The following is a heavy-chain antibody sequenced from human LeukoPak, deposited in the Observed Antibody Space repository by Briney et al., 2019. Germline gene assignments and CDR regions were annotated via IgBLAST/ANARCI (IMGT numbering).Heavy chain of an antibody. CDR2: IDPSDSYN. CDR3: ARAYSRSRFDY. V-gene: IGHV5-10-1*01. J-gene: IGHJ4*02. D-gene: IGHD6-6*01. Sequence: HGESLRISCKGSGYNFTNYWISWVRQMPGKGLEWMGTIDPSDSYNNYSASFQGHVTISADKSISTAYLQWSSLKASDTAMYYCARAYSRSRFDYWGQGTLVTVSS. CDR1: GYNFTNYW.